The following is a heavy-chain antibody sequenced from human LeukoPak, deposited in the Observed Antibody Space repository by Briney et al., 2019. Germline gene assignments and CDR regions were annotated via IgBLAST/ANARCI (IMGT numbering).Heavy chain of an antibody. V-gene: IGHV4-39*07. J-gene: IGHJ5*02. CDR3: ARGTGYPSGWYYWFDP. CDR1: GGSISSTTHY. Sequence: SETLSLTCTVSGGSISSTTHYWSWIRQPPGKGLEWIGSMHYSGSTYYNPSLKSRVTINVDTSKNQFSLKLSAVTSADTAVYFCARGTGYPSGWYYWFDPWGQGTLVTVSS. CDR2: MHYSGST. D-gene: IGHD6-19*01.